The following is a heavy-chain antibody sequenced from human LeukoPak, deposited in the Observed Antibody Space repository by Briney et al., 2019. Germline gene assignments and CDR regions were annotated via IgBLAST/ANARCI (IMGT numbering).Heavy chain of an antibody. CDR3: AKAFTIFGVVIIGGGYFDY. CDR2: ISGSGGST. J-gene: IGHJ4*02. Sequence: GGSLRLSCAASGFTFSSYAMSWVRQAPGNGLEWVSAISGSGGSTYYADSVKGRFTISRDNSKNTLYLQMNSLRAEDTAVYYCAKAFTIFGVVIIGGGYFDYWGQGTLVTVSS. CDR1: GFTFSSYA. V-gene: IGHV3-23*01. D-gene: IGHD3-3*01.